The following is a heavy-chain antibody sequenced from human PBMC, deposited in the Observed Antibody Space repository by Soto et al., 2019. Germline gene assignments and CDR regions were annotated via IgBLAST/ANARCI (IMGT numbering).Heavy chain of an antibody. CDR2: IYPSVSS. CDR1: CFAIIRGYY. J-gene: IGHJ4*02. V-gene: IGHV4-38-2*02. Sequence: SETLSLTCSFSCFAIIRGYYWSCVRQPPGKGLEWIGSIYPSVSSYHNPSLATRLRLSIDTSKNQFTLNLTSVTAADTALYFCAREKVGTTFFDNWGQGIQVTVSS. D-gene: IGHD1-1*01. CDR3: AREKVGTTFFDN.